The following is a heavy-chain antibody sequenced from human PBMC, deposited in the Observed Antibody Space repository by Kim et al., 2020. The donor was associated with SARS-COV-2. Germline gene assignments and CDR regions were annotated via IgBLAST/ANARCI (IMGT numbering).Heavy chain of an antibody. V-gene: IGHV3-7*03. CDR1: GFTFSSYW. D-gene: IGHD2-2*01. Sequence: GGSLRLSCAASGFTFSSYWMSWVRQAPGKGLEWVANIKQDGSEKYYVDSVKGRFTISRDNAKNSLYLQMNSLRAEDTAVYYCARELCSSSSCYAYYGMDVWGQGTTVTASS. J-gene: IGHJ6*02. CDR3: ARELCSSSSCYAYYGMDV. CDR2: IKQDGSEK.